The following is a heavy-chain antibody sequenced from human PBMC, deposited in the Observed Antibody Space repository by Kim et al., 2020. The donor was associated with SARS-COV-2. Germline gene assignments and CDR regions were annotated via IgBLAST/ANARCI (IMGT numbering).Heavy chain of an antibody. J-gene: IGHJ6*02. CDR2: IIPIFGTA. CDR1: GGTFSSYA. D-gene: IGHD2-8*01. CDR3: ARAPLVLMELYYYYGMDV. V-gene: IGHV1-69*13. Sequence: SVKVSCKASGGTFSSYAISWVRQAPGQGLEWMGGIIPIFGTANYAQKFQGRVTITADESTSTAYMELSSLRSDDTAVYYCARAPLVLMELYYYYGMDVWGQGTTVTVSS.